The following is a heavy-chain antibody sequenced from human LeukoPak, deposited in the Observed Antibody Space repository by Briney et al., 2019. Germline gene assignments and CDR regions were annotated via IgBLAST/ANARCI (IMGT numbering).Heavy chain of an antibody. CDR2: IYPGDSDT. CDR1: GYSFTSYW. J-gene: IGHJ4*02. Sequence: GESLKISCKGSGYSFTSYWIGWVRQMPGKGLEWMGIIYPGDSDTRYSPSFQGQVTISADKSINTAYLQWSSLKASDTAMYYCARLPRVWGSYRPPPNYFDYWGQGTLVTVSS. D-gene: IGHD3-16*02. V-gene: IGHV5-51*01. CDR3: ARLPRVWGSYRPPPNYFDY.